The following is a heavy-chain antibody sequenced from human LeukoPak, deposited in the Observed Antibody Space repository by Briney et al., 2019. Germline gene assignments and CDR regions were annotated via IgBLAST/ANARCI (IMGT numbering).Heavy chain of an antibody. D-gene: IGHD4-17*01. CDR2: TSYDGSNR. CDR3: AKPIMTTVTTLGLYFDY. V-gene: IGHV3-30*18. J-gene: IGHJ4*02. Sequence: GGSLRLSCAASGFTSSSYSMNWVRQAPGKGLEWVAVTSYDGSNRYYADSVKGRFTISRDNSKNTLYLQMNSLRAEDTAVYYCAKPIMTTVTTLGLYFDYWGQGALVTVSS. CDR1: GFTSSSYS.